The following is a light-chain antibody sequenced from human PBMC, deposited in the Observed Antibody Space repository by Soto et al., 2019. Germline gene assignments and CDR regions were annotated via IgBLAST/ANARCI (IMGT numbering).Light chain of an antibody. CDR1: QSVGSN. V-gene: IGKV3-15*01. Sequence: EIVMTQSPATMSVSPGERATLSCMASQSVGSNLAWYQQKPGQAPRLLIFSTSTRATGVPARFTGSGSGTEFTLIISSLQSEDFAVYYCQQYNDWPPWTFGQGTKVEIK. CDR2: STS. J-gene: IGKJ1*01. CDR3: QQYNDWPPWT.